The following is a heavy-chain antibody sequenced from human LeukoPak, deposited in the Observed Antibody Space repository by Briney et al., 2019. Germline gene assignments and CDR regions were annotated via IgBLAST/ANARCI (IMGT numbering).Heavy chain of an antibody. V-gene: IGHV1-8*03. D-gene: IGHD5-18*01. Sequence: ASVKVSCKASGYTFTSYDINWVRQATGQGLEWMGWMNPNSGNTGYAQKFQGRVTITRNTSISTAYMELSSLRSEDTAVYYCARVREGGYSWVDYYYMDVWGKGTTVTVSS. CDR3: ARVREGGYSWVDYYYMDV. CDR1: GYTFTSYD. J-gene: IGHJ6*03. CDR2: MNPNSGNT.